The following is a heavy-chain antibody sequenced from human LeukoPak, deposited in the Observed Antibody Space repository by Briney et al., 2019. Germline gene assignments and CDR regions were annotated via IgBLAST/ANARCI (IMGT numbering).Heavy chain of an antibody. J-gene: IGHJ4*02. D-gene: IGHD2-2*01. CDR1: GYSFTSYW. Sequence: GESLKISCKGFGYSFTSYWIAWVRQMPGKGLEWMGIIYPGDSDTRYSPSFQGQVTISGDKSISTVYLQWSSLKASDTAMYYCARVDLYCSSTSCYSFDYWGQGTLVTVPS. CDR2: IYPGDSDT. V-gene: IGHV5-51*01. CDR3: ARVDLYCSSTSCYSFDY.